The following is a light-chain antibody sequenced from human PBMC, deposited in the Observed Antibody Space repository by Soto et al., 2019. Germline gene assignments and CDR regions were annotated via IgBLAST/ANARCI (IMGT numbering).Light chain of an antibody. V-gene: IGKV3-11*01. J-gene: IGKJ4*01. CDR1: QSVSRQ. Sequence: EIVLTQSPATLSLSPGERATLSCRASQSVSRQLAWYQQKPGQAPRLLIYDASNRATGIPARFSGSGSGTDFTLTISSLETEDFAVYYCQQRNNWPPVTFGGGTKVDIK. CDR2: DAS. CDR3: QQRNNWPPVT.